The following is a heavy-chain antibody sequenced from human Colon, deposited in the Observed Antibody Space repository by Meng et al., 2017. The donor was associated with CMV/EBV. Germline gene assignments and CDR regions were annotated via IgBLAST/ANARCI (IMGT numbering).Heavy chain of an antibody. D-gene: IGHD2-2*01. Sequence: ASVKVSCKASGYTFTDYFIHWFRQAPGQGLEWMGWINPNSGGTNYAQKFQGRVTMTRDTSISTAYMELSRLRSDDTAVYYCARADWNCSSTSCPRWFDPWGQGTLVTVSS. CDR2: INPNSGGT. V-gene: IGHV1-2*02. J-gene: IGHJ5*02. CDR1: GYTFTDYF. CDR3: ARADWNCSSTSCPRWFDP.